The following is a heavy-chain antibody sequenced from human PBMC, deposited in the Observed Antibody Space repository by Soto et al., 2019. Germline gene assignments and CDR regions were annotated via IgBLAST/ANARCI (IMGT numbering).Heavy chain of an antibody. CDR3: ARQDYSQYHGYYYYGMDV. Sequence: EVQLVPSGAEVKKPGESLKISCKGSGYSFTSYWIGWVRQMPGKGLEWMGIIYPGDSDTRYSPSFQGQVTISADKSISTAYLQWSSLKASDTAMYYCARQDYSQYHGYYYYGMDVWGQGTTVTVSS. CDR2: IYPGDSDT. D-gene: IGHD4-4*01. V-gene: IGHV5-51*01. J-gene: IGHJ6*02. CDR1: GYSFTSYW.